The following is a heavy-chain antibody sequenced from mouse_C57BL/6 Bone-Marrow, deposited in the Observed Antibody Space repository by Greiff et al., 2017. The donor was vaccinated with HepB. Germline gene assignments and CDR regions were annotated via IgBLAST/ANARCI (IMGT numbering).Heavy chain of an antibody. CDR3: ARVKGYGSSYLYYAMDY. V-gene: IGHV1-72*01. CDR2: IDPNSGGT. D-gene: IGHD1-1*01. CDR1: GYTFTSYW. J-gene: IGHJ4*01. Sequence: QVQLQQPGAELVKPGASVKLSCKASGYTFTSYWMHWVKQRPGRGLEWIGRIDPNSGGTKYNEKFKSKATLTVDKPSSPAYMQLSSLTSEDSAVYYCARVKGYGSSYLYYAMDYWGQGTSVTVSS.